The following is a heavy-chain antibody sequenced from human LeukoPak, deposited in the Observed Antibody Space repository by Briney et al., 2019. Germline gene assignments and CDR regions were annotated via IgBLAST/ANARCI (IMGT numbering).Heavy chain of an antibody. J-gene: IGHJ4*02. Sequence: PSETLSLTCTVPGGSISNYYWSWIRQPPGKELEWIGYIYHSGSTNYNPSLKSRVTISVDTSKNQFSLKLSSVTAADTAVYYCARNADDSSSYPYFDYWGQGTLVTVSS. V-gene: IGHV4-59*01. CDR3: ARNADDSSSYPYFDY. D-gene: IGHD3-22*01. CDR1: GGSISNYY. CDR2: IYHSGST.